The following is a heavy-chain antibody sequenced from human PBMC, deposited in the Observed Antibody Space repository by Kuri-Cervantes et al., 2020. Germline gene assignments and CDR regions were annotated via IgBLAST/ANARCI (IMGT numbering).Heavy chain of an antibody. Sequence: SVTHSCKASGNPFTGYYMHWVRQAPGQGLEWMGWINPNSGGTNYAQKLQGRVTMTTDTSTSTAYMELRSLRSDDTAVYYCARDRYDILTGPPYYYYYGMDVWGQGTTVTVS. V-gene: IGHV1-2*02. CDR2: INPNSGGT. J-gene: IGHJ6*02. CDR3: ARDRYDILTGPPYYYYYGMDV. D-gene: IGHD3-9*01. CDR1: GNPFTGYY.